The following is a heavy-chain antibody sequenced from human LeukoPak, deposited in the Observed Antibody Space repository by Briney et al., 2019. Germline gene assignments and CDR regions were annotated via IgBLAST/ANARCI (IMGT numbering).Heavy chain of an antibody. D-gene: IGHD3-10*01. CDR1: GFTFSSYW. Sequence: GGSLRLSCAASGFTFSSYWMSWVRQAPGKGLEGVANIKQDGSEKYYVDSVKGRFTISRDNAKNSLYLQMNSLRAEDTAVYYFARDTNMLRGVITVYYYYYMDVWGKGTTVTVSS. CDR3: ARDTNMLRGVITVYYYYYMDV. J-gene: IGHJ6*03. V-gene: IGHV3-7*01. CDR2: IKQDGSEK.